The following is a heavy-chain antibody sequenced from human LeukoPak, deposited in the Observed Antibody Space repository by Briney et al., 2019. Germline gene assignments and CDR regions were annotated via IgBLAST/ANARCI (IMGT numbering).Heavy chain of an antibody. D-gene: IGHD1-26*01. CDR2: INHSGST. J-gene: IGHJ1*01. Sequence: PSETLSLTCAVYGGSFSGYYWSWIRQPPGKGLEWIGEINHSGSTNYNPSLKSRVTISVDTSKNQFSLKLSSVTAADTAVYYCARAGIVGATTSAEYFQHWGQGTLVTVSS. CDR3: ARAGIVGATTSAEYFQH. V-gene: IGHV4-34*01. CDR1: GGSFSGYY.